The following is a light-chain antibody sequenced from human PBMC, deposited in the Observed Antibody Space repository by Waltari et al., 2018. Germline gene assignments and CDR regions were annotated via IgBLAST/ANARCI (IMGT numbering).Light chain of an antibody. CDR3: ATWDDNLSGSWV. CDR2: SDD. V-gene: IGLV1-44*01. J-gene: IGLJ3*02. Sequence: QSVLTQPPSVSGAPGQGAAISCSGSSSNIGGNSVNWSQQLPGTAPKLLIHSDDQRPSGVPDRFSGSKSGTSASLAISGLQSEDEADYYCATWDDNLSGSWVFGGGTKLTVL. CDR1: SSNIGGNS.